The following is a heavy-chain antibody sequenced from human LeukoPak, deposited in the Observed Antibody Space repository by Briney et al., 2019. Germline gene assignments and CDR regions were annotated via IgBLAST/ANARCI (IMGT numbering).Heavy chain of an antibody. V-gene: IGHV3-11*01. CDR3: AREERLRWTAY. J-gene: IGHJ4*02. CDR2: ISSDGTTI. CDR1: GFTFSDYY. D-gene: IGHD4-23*01. Sequence: GGSLRLSCAASGFTFSDYYMSWIIQAPGKGLEWLSYISSDGTTIQYADSVKGRFTISRDNAKNSLYLQMNSLRAEDTAVYYCAREERLRWTAYWGQGTLVTVSS.